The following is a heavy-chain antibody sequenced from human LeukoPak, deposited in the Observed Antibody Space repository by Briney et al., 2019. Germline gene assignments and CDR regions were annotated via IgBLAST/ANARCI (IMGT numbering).Heavy chain of an antibody. CDR1: GFTFSSYA. Sequence: AGSLRLSCAASGFTFSSYAMSWVRQAPGKGREWVSAISGSGGSTYYADSVKGRFTIARDNSKNTLYLQMNSLRAEDTAVYYCAKDLAHYSNYPFDPWGQGTLVTVSS. CDR3: AKDLAHYSNYPFDP. V-gene: IGHV3-23*01. J-gene: IGHJ5*02. D-gene: IGHD4-11*01. CDR2: ISGSGGST.